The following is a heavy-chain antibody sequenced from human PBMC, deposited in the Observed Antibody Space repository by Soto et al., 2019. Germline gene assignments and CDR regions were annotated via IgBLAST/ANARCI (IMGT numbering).Heavy chain of an antibody. CDR1: GGSISSYY. V-gene: IGHV4-59*01. CDR2: IYYSGST. J-gene: IGHJ4*02. CDR3: AREGSGSYRAIDY. D-gene: IGHD3-10*01. Sequence: KPSETLSLTCTVSGGSISSYYWSWIRQPPGKGLEWIGYIYYSGSTNYNPSLKSRVTISVDTSKNQFSLKLSSVTAADTAVYYCAREGSGSYRAIDYWGQGTLVTVSS.